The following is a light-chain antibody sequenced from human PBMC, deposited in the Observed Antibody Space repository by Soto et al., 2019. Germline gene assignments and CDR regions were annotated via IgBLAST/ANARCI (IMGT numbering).Light chain of an antibody. CDR2: SDN. CDR3: ATWGDSLLGWV. V-gene: IGLV1-44*01. Sequence: QSVLTQPPSASGTPGQSVTISCSGSSSDIGSNTVNWYQQLPGTAPKLLIYSDNQRASGVSDRFSGSKSGTSASLAISGLQSEDEADYYCATWGDSLLGWVFGGGTQLTVL. J-gene: IGLJ3*02. CDR1: SSDIGSNT.